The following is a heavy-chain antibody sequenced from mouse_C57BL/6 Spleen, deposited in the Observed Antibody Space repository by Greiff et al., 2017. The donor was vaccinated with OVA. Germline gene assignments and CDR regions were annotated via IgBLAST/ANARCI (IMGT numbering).Heavy chain of an antibody. CDR2: IYPGDGDT. CDR3: AKLGRGDYFDY. Sequence: ESGPELVKPGASVKISCKASGYAFSSSWMNWVKQRPGKGLEWIGRIYPGDGDTNYNGKFKGKATLTADKSSSTAYMQLSSLTSEDSAVYFCAKLGRGDYFDYWGQGTTLTVSS. CDR1: GYAFSSSW. J-gene: IGHJ2*01. D-gene: IGHD4-1*01. V-gene: IGHV1-82*01.